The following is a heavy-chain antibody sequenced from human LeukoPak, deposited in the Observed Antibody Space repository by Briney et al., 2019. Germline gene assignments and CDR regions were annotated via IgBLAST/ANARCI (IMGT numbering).Heavy chain of an antibody. D-gene: IGHD5-18*01. CDR1: GYTFSNYD. Sequence: ASVKVSCKASGYTFSNYDITWVRQAPGQGLEWMGWISAYNGDTNYAQKLQGRVTMTTDTSTGTAYMELRSLRSDDTAVYYCARESDTAMVTYYWGQGTLVTVSS. CDR3: ARESDTAMVTYY. J-gene: IGHJ4*02. V-gene: IGHV1-18*01. CDR2: ISAYNGDT.